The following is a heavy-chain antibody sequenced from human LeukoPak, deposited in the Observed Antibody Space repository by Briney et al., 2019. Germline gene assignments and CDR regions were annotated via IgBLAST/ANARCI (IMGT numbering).Heavy chain of an antibody. V-gene: IGHV1-18*01. J-gene: IGHJ1*01. CDR2: ISAYNGNT. CDR1: GYTFTNYG. D-gene: IGHD3-22*01. CDR3: AKYYYDSSGYSEYFQH. Sequence: ASVKVSCKASGYTFTNYGISWVRQAPGQGLEWMGWISAYNGNTNYAQKLQGRGTMTTETSTSTAYMELRSLRSDDTAVYYCAKYYYDSSGYSEYFQHWGQGTLVTVSA.